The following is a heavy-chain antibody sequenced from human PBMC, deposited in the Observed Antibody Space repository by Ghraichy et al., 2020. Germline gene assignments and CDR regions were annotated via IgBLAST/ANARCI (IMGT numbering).Heavy chain of an antibody. CDR1: GFTFSNYG. V-gene: IGHV3-23*01. CDR2: INAGASKT. Sequence: GESLNISCAASGFTFSNYGMSWVRQAPGKGLEWVACINAGASKTFYAESVEGRFTISRDNSKNTLYLQMNSLRAEDTAVYFCTKKSMYSEYFQQWGQGTLVTVSS. J-gene: IGHJ1*01. D-gene: IGHD2-8*01. CDR3: TKKSMYSEYFQQ.